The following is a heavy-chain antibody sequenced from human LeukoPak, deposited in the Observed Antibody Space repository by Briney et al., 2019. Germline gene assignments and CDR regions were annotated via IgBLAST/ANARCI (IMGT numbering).Heavy chain of an antibody. CDR3: QAEYSRSSLDY. V-gene: IGHV3-74*01. Sequence: GGSLRLSCAASGFTFSTYWMHWVRQAPGKGLVWVSRINPDGTTTSYADSVKGRFSISRDNAKNTVYLQMTNLRAEATALYSCQAEYSRSSLDYCGQGTLVPDSS. J-gene: IGHJ4*02. D-gene: IGHD6-13*01. CDR1: GFTFSTYW. CDR2: INPDGTTT.